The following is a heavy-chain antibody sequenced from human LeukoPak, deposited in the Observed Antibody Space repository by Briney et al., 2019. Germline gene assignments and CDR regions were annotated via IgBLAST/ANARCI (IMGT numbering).Heavy chain of an antibody. J-gene: IGHJ4*02. CDR2: IIPIFGTA. D-gene: IGHD3-22*01. V-gene: IGHV1-69*06. Sequence: SVKVSCKASGGTFSSYAISWVRQAPGQGLEWMGGIIPIFGTANYAQKFQGRVTITADKSTSTAYMELSSLRSEDTAVYYCARVTGYMIEDYFDYWGQGTLATVSS. CDR1: GGTFSSYA. CDR3: ARVTGYMIEDYFDY.